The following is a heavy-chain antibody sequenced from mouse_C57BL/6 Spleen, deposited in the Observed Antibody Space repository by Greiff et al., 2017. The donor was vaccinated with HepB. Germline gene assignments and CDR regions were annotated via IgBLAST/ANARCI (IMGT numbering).Heavy chain of an antibody. CDR2: IYPGSGST. D-gene: IGHD1-2*01. Sequence: VQLQQSGAELVKPGASVKMSCKASGYTFTSYWITWVKQRPGQGLEWIGDIYPGSGSTNYNEKFKSKATLTVDTSSSTAYMQLSSLTSEDSAVYYGARNLLRLGVAYWGQGTLVTVSA. J-gene: IGHJ3*01. V-gene: IGHV1-55*01. CDR1: GYTFTSYW. CDR3: ARNLLRLGVAY.